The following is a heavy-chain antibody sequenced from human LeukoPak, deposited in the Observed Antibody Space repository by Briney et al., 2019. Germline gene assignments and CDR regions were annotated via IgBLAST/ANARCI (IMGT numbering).Heavy chain of an antibody. J-gene: IGHJ6*02. D-gene: IGHD6-6*01. CDR1: GFTFSSYS. Sequence: GSLRLSCAASGFTFSSYSMNWVRQAPGKGLEWVSSISSSSSYIYYADSVKGRFTISRDNAKNSLYLQKNSLRAEDTAVYYCAREDSSSSFGYYYYGMDVWGQGTTVTVSS. V-gene: IGHV3-21*01. CDR3: AREDSSSSFGYYYYGMDV. CDR2: ISSSSSYI.